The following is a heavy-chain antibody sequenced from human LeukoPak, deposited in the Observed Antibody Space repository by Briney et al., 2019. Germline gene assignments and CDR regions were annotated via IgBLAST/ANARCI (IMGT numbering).Heavy chain of an antibody. D-gene: IGHD3-22*01. CDR2: IGTARDT. J-gene: IGHJ4*02. Sequence: PGGSLRLSCAASGFTFSSYDMHWVRQATGQRLDSLSAIGTARDTYYPGPVNGRFTISTENANNSLYLQMNSLRAGDTAVYYCARANYDSSGYPYFDYWGQGTLVTVSS. CDR3: ARANYDSSGYPYFDY. CDR1: GFTFSSYD. V-gene: IGHV3-13*01.